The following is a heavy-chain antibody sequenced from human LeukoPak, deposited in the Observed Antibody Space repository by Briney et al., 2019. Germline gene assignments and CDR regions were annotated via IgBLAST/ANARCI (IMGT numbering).Heavy chain of an antibody. Sequence: GGSLRLSCEASGFTFNSYAVHWVRQAPGKGLEWVAVISYDGGNKFYADSVKGRFTISRDNSKNTLDLQMSSLRAEDTAIYYCARDAPYFYWGQGTLVTVSS. J-gene: IGHJ4*02. CDR2: ISYDGGNK. V-gene: IGHV3-30*04. CDR1: GFTFNSYA. CDR3: ARDAPYFY. D-gene: IGHD2/OR15-2a*01.